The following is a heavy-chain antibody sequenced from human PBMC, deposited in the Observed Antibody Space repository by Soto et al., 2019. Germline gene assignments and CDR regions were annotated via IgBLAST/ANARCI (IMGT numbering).Heavy chain of an antibody. V-gene: IGHV1-18*04. Sequence: ASVKVSCKTSGYTFTSYGISWVRQAPGQGLEWMGWISAYNGNTNYAQKLQGRVTMTTDTSTSTAYMELRSLRSDDTAVYYCARSKGWYNREGMDVWGQGTTVTVSS. CDR3: ARSKGWYNREGMDV. CDR2: ISAYNGNT. J-gene: IGHJ6*02. CDR1: GYTFTSYG. D-gene: IGHD1-20*01.